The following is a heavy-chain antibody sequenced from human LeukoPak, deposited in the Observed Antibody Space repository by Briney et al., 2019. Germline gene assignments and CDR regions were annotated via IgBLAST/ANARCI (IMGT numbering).Heavy chain of an antibody. Sequence: SQTLSLTCTVSGGSISSGDYYWSWIRQPPGKGLEWIGYIYYSGSTYYNPSLKSRVSISLDTSKNEFPLKLSSVTAADTAVYYCARGIAVATTVSFDIWGQGTMVTVSS. CDR2: IYYSGST. CDR3: ARGIAVATTVSFDI. CDR1: GGSISSGDYY. V-gene: IGHV4-30-4*01. J-gene: IGHJ3*02. D-gene: IGHD6-19*01.